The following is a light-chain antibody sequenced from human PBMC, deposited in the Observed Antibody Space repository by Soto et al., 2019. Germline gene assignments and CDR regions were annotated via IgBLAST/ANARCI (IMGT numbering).Light chain of an antibody. V-gene: IGLV1-40*01. CDR2: GNS. CDR3: QSYDSSLSGSEV. J-gene: IGLJ1*01. Sequence: QSGLTQPPAVSRAPGAKVAISCTRSSSNIGAGYDVHWYQQLPGKAPKLLIYGNSNRPSGVPDRFSGSKFGTSASLAITGLQAEDEADYYCQSYDSSLSGSEVFGTGTKVTVL. CDR1: SSNIGAGYD.